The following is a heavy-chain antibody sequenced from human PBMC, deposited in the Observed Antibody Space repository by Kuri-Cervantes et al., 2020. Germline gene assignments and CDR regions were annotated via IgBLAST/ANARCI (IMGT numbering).Heavy chain of an antibody. Sequence: GESLKISCAASGFTFSSYGMHWVRQAPGKGLEWVAVISYDGSNKYYADSVKGRFTISRDNSKNTLYLQMNSLRAEDTAVYYCAKDPRTTVTGLFHYWGQGTLVTVSS. J-gene: IGHJ4*02. D-gene: IGHD4-17*01. CDR1: GFTFSSYG. V-gene: IGHV3-30*18. CDR3: AKDPRTTVTGLFHY. CDR2: ISYDGSNK.